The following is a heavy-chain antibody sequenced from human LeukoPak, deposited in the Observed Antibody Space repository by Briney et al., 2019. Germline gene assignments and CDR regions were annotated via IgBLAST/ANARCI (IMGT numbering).Heavy chain of an antibody. D-gene: IGHD6-19*01. V-gene: IGHV4-59*02. CDR1: GGSVTSYY. CDR2: VYYSGTT. J-gene: IGHJ4*02. Sequence: SETLSLTCAVSGGSVTSYYWSWVRQVPGKGLEWIGYVYYSGTTNYNPSLKSRVTISVDTSKNQFSLQLNSVTPEDTAVYYCARATYSSSHYYFDYWGQGTLVTVSP. CDR3: ARATYSSSHYYFDY.